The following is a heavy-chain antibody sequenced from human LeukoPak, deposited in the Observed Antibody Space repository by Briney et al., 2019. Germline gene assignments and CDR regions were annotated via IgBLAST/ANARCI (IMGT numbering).Heavy chain of an antibody. Sequence: SETLSLTCTVSGGSISSSSYYWGWIRQPPGEGLEWIGSIYYSGSTYYNPSLKSRVTISVDTSKNQFSLKLSSVTAADTAVYYCARQTQWPDYWGQGTLVTVSS. CDR1: GGSISSSSYY. J-gene: IGHJ4*02. D-gene: IGHD6-19*01. CDR3: ARQTQWPDY. CDR2: IYYSGST. V-gene: IGHV4-39*01.